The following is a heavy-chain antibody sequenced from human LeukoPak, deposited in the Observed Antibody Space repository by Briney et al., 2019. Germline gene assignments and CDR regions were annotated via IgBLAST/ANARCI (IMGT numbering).Heavy chain of an antibody. D-gene: IGHD1-26*01. CDR1: GYTFTSYY. V-gene: IGHV1-46*01. Sequence: ASPKVSCKASGYTFTSYYMHCVPQAPGQGLERMGIINPSGGSTSCAQKFQGRVTMTRDTSTSTVYMELSSLRSEDTAVYCCARDYAGATTGSGYWGQGTLITVSS. CDR3: ARDYAGATTGSGY. CDR2: INPSGGST. J-gene: IGHJ4*02.